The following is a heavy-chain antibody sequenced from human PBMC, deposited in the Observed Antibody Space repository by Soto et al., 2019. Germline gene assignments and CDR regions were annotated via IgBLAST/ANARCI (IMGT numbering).Heavy chain of an antibody. CDR1: GFSLSTTGVG. V-gene: IGHV2-5*02. D-gene: IGHD2-8*01. CDR2: IYWDDDK. Sequence: QITLKESGPTLVRPTQTLTLTCTFSGFSLSTTGVGVGWIRQPPGKALEWLALIYWDDDKRYSPSLKSRLTMTKDTSKNEVIRTMTNMDAVDTTTYYCAQSLGDYGVGRERANDFDPWGQGTLVTVSS. J-gene: IGHJ5*02. CDR3: AQSLGDYGVGRERANDFDP.